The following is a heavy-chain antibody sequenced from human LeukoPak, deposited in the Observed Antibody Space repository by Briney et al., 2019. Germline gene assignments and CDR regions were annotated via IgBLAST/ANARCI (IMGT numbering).Heavy chain of an antibody. J-gene: IGHJ4*02. Sequence: PSETLSLTCTVSGGSISSSSYYWGWIRQPPGKGLEWIGSIYYSGSTYYNPSLKSRVTISVDTSKNQFSLKLSSVTAADTAVYYCARVGVGTDSNNKRHKRCGFDYWGQGTLVTVSS. CDR3: ARVGVGTDSNNKRHKRCGFDY. CDR2: IYYSGST. CDR1: GGSISSSSYY. V-gene: IGHV4-39*01. D-gene: IGHD4-11*01.